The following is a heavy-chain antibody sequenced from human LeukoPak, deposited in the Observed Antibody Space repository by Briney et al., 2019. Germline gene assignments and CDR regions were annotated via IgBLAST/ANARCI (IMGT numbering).Heavy chain of an antibody. J-gene: IGHJ3*01. Sequence: GGSLRLSCVASGFTFSTFAMTWVRQAPGKGLEWVSSIGGSGSNPNYADSVRGRFTTSRDNSKNTLYLQMNRLTAEDTAVYYCGTDPNGDSVGAFEFWGQGTLVSVS. V-gene: IGHV3-23*01. CDR2: IGGSGSNP. D-gene: IGHD4-17*01. CDR1: GFTFSTFA. CDR3: GTDPNGDSVGAFEF.